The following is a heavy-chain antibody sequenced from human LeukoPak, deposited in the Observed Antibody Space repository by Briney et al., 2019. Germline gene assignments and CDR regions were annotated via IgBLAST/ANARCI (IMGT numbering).Heavy chain of an antibody. V-gene: IGHV4-39*07. CDR1: GGSNSSSSYY. D-gene: IGHD5-18*01. CDR2: IYYSGST. J-gene: IGHJ3*02. Sequence: PSETLSLTCTVSGGSNSSSSYYWGWIRQPPGKGLEWIGGIYYSGSTYYNPSLKSRVTISVDTSKNQFSLKLSSVTAADTAVYYCAGAATSTDSYGSVWGAFDIWGQGTMVTVSS. CDR3: AGAATSTDSYGSVWGAFDI.